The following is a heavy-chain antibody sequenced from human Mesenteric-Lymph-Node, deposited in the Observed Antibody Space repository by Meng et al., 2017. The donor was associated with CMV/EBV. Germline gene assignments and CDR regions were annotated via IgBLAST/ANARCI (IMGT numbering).Heavy chain of an antibody. Sequence: KASGYTFTGYYMHWVRQAPGQGLEWMGWINPNSGGTNYAQKFQGRVTMTRDTSISTAYMELSRLRSDDTAVYYCARGEELAVSYFDYWGQGTLVTVSS. D-gene: IGHD1-1*01. V-gene: IGHV1-2*02. J-gene: IGHJ4*02. CDR3: ARGEELAVSYFDY. CDR1: GYTFTGYY. CDR2: INPNSGGT.